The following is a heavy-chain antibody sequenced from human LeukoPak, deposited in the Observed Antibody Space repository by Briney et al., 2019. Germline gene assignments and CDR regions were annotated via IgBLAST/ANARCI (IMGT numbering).Heavy chain of an antibody. Sequence: PGGSLRLSCAASGFTLSDVYMSWIRQAPGKGLEWVSYISSSGSSTKYADSVKGRFTISRDNAKNSLYLQMNSLRVEDTAVYYCARDRGRVAGEYFDYWGQGTLVTVSS. CDR2: ISSSGSST. V-gene: IGHV3-11*06. CDR1: GFTLSDVY. CDR3: ARDRGRVAGEYFDY. J-gene: IGHJ4*02. D-gene: IGHD6-19*01.